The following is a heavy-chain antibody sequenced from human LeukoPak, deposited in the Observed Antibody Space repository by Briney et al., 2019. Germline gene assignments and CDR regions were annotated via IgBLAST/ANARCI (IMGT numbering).Heavy chain of an antibody. D-gene: IGHD1-1*01. V-gene: IGHV4-31*03. CDR3: ARGYYLPKTAEVGTTALFDY. Sequence: SETLSLTCTVSGGSISSGGYYWSWIRQHPGKGLEWIGYIYYSGSTYYNPSLKSRVTISLDTSKNQFSLKLSSVTAADTAVYYCARGYYLPKTAEVGTTALFDYWGQGTLVTVSS. J-gene: IGHJ4*02. CDR1: GGSISSGGYY. CDR2: IYYSGST.